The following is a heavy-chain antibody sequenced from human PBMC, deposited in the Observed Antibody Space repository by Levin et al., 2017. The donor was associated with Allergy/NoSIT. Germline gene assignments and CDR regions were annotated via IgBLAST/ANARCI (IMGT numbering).Heavy chain of an antibody. J-gene: IGHJ4*02. D-gene: IGHD3-16*01. CDR1: GYTFTSYG. V-gene: IGHV1-18*01. Sequence: ASVKVSCKASGYTFTSYGISWVRQAPGQGLEWMGWIGAYNGNTNYAQKLQGRVTMTTDTSTSTAYMELRSLRSDDTAVYYCARDPVLDVWGSDRCLDYWGQGTLVTVSS. CDR3: ARDPVLDVWGSDRCLDY. CDR2: IGAYNGNT.